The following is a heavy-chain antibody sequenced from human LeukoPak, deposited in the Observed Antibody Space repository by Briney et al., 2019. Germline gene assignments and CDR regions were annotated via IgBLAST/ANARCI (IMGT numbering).Heavy chain of an antibody. CDR1: GLTFSSYW. CDR3: ARDRRLWNMDV. Sequence: PGGSLRLSCAASGLTFSSYWMHWVRQAPGKGLVWVSRINSDGSTTTYADSVKGRFTISRDNAKNTLYLQMNSLRAEDTAVYYCARDRRLWNMDVWGTETTVTISS. J-gene: IGHJ6*03. V-gene: IGHV3-74*01. D-gene: IGHD4/OR15-4a*01. CDR2: INSDGSTT.